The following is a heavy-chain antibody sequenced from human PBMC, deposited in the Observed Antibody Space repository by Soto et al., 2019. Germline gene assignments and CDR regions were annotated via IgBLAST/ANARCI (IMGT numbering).Heavy chain of an antibody. CDR3: AREGARRITIFGVVMNGGWFDP. D-gene: IGHD3-3*01. CDR2: IYYSGST. CDR1: GGSISSGGYY. J-gene: IGHJ5*02. V-gene: IGHV4-31*03. Sequence: SETLSLTCTVSGGSISSGGYYWSWIRHHPGKGLEWIGYIYYSGSTNYNPSLKSRVTISVDTSKNQFSLKLSSVTAADTAVYYCAREGARRITIFGVVMNGGWFDPWGQGTLVTVSS.